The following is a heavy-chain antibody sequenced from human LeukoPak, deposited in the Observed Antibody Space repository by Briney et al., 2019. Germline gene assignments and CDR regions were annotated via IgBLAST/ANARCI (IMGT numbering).Heavy chain of an antibody. CDR1: GFTFSTYA. J-gene: IGHJ4*02. V-gene: IGHV3-23*01. CDR3: AARPGEVAVPYDY. CDR2: ITRGGDVT. D-gene: IGHD2-15*01. Sequence: GGSLRLSCAASGFTFSTYAMTWVRQAPGKGLGWVSLITRGGDVTYYADPVKGRFTISRDSSKNTLYLQMHSLRAEDTAVDYCAARPGEVAVPYDYWGQGTLVTVSS.